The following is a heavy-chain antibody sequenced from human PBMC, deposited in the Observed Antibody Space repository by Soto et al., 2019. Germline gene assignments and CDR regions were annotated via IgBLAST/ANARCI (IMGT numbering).Heavy chain of an antibody. D-gene: IGHD6-13*01. CDR1: GYTFTGYY. V-gene: IGHV1-2*02. CDR3: ARERIAAAGAYYYGMDV. Sequence: GASAKVSCKASGYTFTGYYMHWVRQAPGQGLEWMGWINPNSGGTNYAQKFQGRVTMTRDTSISTAYMELSRLRSDDTAVYYCARERIAAAGAYYYGMDVWGQGTTVTVSS. J-gene: IGHJ6*02. CDR2: INPNSGGT.